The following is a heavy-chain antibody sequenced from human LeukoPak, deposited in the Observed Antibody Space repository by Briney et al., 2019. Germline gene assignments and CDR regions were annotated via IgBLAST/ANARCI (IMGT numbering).Heavy chain of an antibody. Sequence: GGSLRLSCAASGFTFSNYGMHWVRQAPGKGLEWMAFVRSDGGIKYYADPVKGRFTISRDNSKNTLHLQMNSLRAEDTAVYHCAKDLPAAYFDYWGQGTLVTVSS. J-gene: IGHJ4*02. CDR2: VRSDGGIK. CDR3: AKDLPAAYFDY. V-gene: IGHV3-30*02. D-gene: IGHD2-2*01. CDR1: GFTFSNYG.